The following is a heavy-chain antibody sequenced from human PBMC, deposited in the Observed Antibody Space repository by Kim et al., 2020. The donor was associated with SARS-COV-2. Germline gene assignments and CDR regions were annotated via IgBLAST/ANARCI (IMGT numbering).Heavy chain of an antibody. D-gene: IGHD6-6*01. CDR3: VKDIAARLGGGEWFDP. V-gene: IGHV3-64D*09. J-gene: IGHJ5*02. CDR1: GFTFSSYA. CDR2: ISSNGGST. Sequence: GGSLRLSCSASGFTFSSYAMHWVRQAPGKGLEYVSAISSNGGSTYYADSVKGRFTISRDNSKNTLYLQMSSLRAEDTAVYYCVKDIAARLGGGEWFDPWGQGTLVTVSS.